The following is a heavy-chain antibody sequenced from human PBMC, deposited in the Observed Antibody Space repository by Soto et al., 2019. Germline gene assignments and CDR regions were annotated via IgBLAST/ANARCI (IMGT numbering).Heavy chain of an antibody. V-gene: IGHV4-61*01. Sequence: PSETLSLTCTVSGGSVSSGSYYWSWIRQPPGKGLEWIGYIYYSGSTNYNPSLKSRVTISVDTSKNQFSLKLSSVTAADTAVYYCARGGELLTRWGAFDIWGQGTMVTVSS. D-gene: IGHD1-26*01. J-gene: IGHJ3*02. CDR1: GGSVSSGSYY. CDR2: IYYSGST. CDR3: ARGGELLTRWGAFDI.